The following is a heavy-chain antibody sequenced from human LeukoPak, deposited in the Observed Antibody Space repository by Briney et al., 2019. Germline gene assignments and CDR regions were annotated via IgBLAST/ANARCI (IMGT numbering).Heavy chain of an antibody. J-gene: IGHJ6*02. V-gene: IGHV4-59*01. CDR1: GGSISSYY. CDR3: ARQSTYYDFWSGWPMDV. D-gene: IGHD3-3*01. Sequence: SETLSLTCTVSGGSISSYYWSWIRQPPGKGLEWIGYIYYSGSTNYNPSLKSRVTISVDTSKNQFSLKLSSVTAADTAVYYCARQSTYYDFWSGWPMDVWGQGTTVTVSS. CDR2: IYYSGST.